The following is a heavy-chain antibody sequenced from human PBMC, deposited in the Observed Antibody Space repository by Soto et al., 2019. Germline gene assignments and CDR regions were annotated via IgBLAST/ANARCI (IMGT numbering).Heavy chain of an antibody. Sequence: GGSIRLSYAASGFTFSSYARNWILQAPGKGLEWVSAISGSDGSTYYADSVKGRFTISRDNSKNTLNLQMNSLRAEDTAVYYCEKGHFGSVVDYWGRGTLVTVSS. CDR3: EKGHFGSVVDY. CDR2: ISGSDGST. D-gene: IGHD3-10*01. CDR1: GFTFSSYA. J-gene: IGHJ4*02. V-gene: IGHV3-23*01.